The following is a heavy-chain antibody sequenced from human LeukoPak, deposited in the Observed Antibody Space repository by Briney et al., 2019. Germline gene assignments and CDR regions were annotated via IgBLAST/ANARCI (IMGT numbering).Heavy chain of an antibody. J-gene: IGHJ4*02. CDR2: IYHSGST. Sequence: SETLSLTCAVSGGSISSGGYYWSWIRQPPGKGLEWIGYIYHSGSTYYNPSLKSRVTISVDRSKNQFSLKLSSVTAADTAVYYCAREEGYFDYWGQGTLVTVSS. CDR1: GGSISSGGYY. V-gene: IGHV4-30-2*01. CDR3: AREEGYFDY.